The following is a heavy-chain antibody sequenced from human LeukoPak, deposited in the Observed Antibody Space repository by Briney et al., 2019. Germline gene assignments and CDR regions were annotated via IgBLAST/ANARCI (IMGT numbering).Heavy chain of an antibody. Sequence: SETLSLTCAVYGGSFSGYYWSWIRQPPGKGLEWIGEINHSGSTNYNPSLKSRVTISVDTSKNQFSLKLSYVTAADTAVYYCARAPYSSRGFDYWGQGTLVTVSS. CDR2: INHSGST. CDR1: GGSFSGYY. D-gene: IGHD6-13*01. J-gene: IGHJ4*02. V-gene: IGHV4-34*01. CDR3: ARAPYSSRGFDY.